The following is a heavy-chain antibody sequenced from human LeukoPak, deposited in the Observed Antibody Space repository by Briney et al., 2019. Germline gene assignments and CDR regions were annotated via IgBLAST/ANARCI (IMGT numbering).Heavy chain of an antibody. CDR3: ASTMAAAEYYFDY. CDR2: ISYDGSNK. J-gene: IGHJ4*02. CDR1: GFTFSSYA. V-gene: IGHV3-30*04. D-gene: IGHD6-13*01. Sequence: GRSLRLPCAASGFTFSSYAMHWVRQAPGKGLEWVAVISYDGSNKYYADSVKGRFTISRDNSKNTLYLQMNSLRAEDTAVYYCASTMAAAEYYFDYWGQGTLVTVSS.